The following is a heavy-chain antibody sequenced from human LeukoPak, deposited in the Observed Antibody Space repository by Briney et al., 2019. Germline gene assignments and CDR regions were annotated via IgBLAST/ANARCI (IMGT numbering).Heavy chain of an antibody. V-gene: IGHV6-1*01. D-gene: IGHD6-19*01. CDR1: GDSVSSNSAA. J-gene: IGHJ3*02. Sequence: SQTLSLTCAISGDSVSSNSAAWNWIRQSPSRGLEWLGRTYYRSKWYNDYAVSVKSRITINPDTPKNQFSLQLNSVTPEDTAVYYCARAIAVAGPGAFDIWGQGTMVTVSS. CDR2: TYYRSKWYN. CDR3: ARAIAVAGPGAFDI.